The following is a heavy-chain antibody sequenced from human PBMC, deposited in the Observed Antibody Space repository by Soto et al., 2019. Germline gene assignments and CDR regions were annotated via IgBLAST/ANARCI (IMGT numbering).Heavy chain of an antibody. Sequence: QVQLLQSGAEVKEPGASVKVSCKASGYNFVTLGVSWVRQAPGQGLEWMGWITPDNGNTNYAQRFQGRATMTTDTSTSTAYMEVRSLRSDDTAVYYCARLAPCAGDPCYSLPLDLWGQGALVTVSS. V-gene: IGHV1-18*01. J-gene: IGHJ5*02. D-gene: IGHD2-21*01. CDR3: ARLAPCAGDPCYSLPLDL. CDR2: ITPDNGNT. CDR1: GYNFVTLG.